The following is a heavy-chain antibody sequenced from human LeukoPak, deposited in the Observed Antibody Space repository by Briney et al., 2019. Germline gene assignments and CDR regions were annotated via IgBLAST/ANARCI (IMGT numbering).Heavy chain of an antibody. J-gene: IGHJ4*02. CDR1: GGSFSGYY. D-gene: IGHD3/OR15-3a*01. CDR3: ARDSSVDSY. CDR2: IYHSGST. V-gene: IGHV4-34*01. Sequence: SETLSLTCAVYGGSFSGYYWSWIRQPPGKGLEWIGYIYHSGSTYYNPSLKSRVTISVDRSKNQFSLKLSSVTAADTAVYYCARDSSVDSYWGQGTLVTVSS.